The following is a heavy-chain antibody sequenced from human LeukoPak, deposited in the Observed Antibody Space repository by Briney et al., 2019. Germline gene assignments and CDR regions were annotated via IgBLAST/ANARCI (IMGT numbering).Heavy chain of an antibody. D-gene: IGHD2-8*02. CDR2: INPSRDSP. V-gene: IGHV1-46*01. Sequence: ASVTVSCKASGYTFTSYYIHWVRQAPGQGLEWMGIINPSRDSPTYAQKFKGRVTVTRDTSTSTVYVEVSSLRSEDTAVYYCATTPLASTGYFDYWGQGTLVTVSS. J-gene: IGHJ4*02. CDR1: GYTFTSYY. CDR3: ATTPLASTGYFDY.